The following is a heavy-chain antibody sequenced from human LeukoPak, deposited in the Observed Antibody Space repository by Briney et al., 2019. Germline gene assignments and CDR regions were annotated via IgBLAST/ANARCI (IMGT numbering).Heavy chain of an antibody. J-gene: IGHJ3*02. V-gene: IGHV4-59*05. Sequence: SETLSLTCTVSGGSISSYYWSWIRQPPGKGLEWIGSIYYSGSTYYNPSLKSRVTISVDTSKNQFSLKLSSVTAADTAVYYCARHDGLLGVIAVAVGVIWGQGTMVTVSS. D-gene: IGHD6-19*01. CDR3: ARHDGLLGVIAVAVGVI. CDR1: GGSISSYY. CDR2: IYYSGST.